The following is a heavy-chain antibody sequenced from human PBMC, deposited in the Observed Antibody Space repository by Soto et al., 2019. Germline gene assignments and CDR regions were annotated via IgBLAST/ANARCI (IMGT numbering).Heavy chain of an antibody. D-gene: IGHD6-19*01. CDR3: ARPGSGWYDAFDI. Sequence: QLQLQESGPGLVKPSETLSLTCTVSGGSISSSSYYWGWIRQSPGKGLEWIGSIYYSGSAYYNPSLKSRVTISVDTSKNQFSLKLSSMTAADTAVYFCARPGSGWYDAFDIWGQGTMVTVSS. V-gene: IGHV4-39*01. J-gene: IGHJ3*02. CDR1: GGSISSSSYY. CDR2: IYYSGSA.